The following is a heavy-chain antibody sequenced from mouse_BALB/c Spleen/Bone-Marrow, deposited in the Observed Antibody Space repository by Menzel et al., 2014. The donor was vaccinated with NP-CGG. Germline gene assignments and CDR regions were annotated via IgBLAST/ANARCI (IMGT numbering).Heavy chain of an antibody. J-gene: IGHJ2*01. CDR2: INSNGGIT. V-gene: IGHV5-6-3*01. Sequence: EVQLQQSGGGLVQPGGSLKLSCAASGFTFSNYGMSWVRQTPDKRLELVATINSNGGITYYPDGVKGRFTISRNNAKNTLYLQMSSLKSEDTAMYYCAKNQEAFDYWGQGTTLTVSS. CDR3: AKNQEAFDY. D-gene: IGHD3-2*02. CDR1: GFTFSNYG.